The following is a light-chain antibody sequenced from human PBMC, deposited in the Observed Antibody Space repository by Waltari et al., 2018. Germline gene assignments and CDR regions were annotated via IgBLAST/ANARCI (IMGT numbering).Light chain of an antibody. Sequence: SYELTQPLSVSVALGQTARITCGGNNIGSKNVHWYQQKPGQAPVLVIYRDSNRPSGIPERFSGSKSGNTATLTISRAQVGDEADYYCQVWDSSTVFGGGTKLTVL. J-gene: IGLJ3*02. CDR1: NIGSKN. CDR3: QVWDSSTV. CDR2: RDS. V-gene: IGLV3-9*01.